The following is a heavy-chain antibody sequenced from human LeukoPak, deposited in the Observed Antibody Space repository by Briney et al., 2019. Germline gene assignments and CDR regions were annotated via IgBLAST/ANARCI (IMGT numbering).Heavy chain of an antibody. CDR1: GGSINSYY. CDR3: ARDRSSYYYYYMDV. J-gene: IGHJ6*03. CDR2: IYYSGST. D-gene: IGHD3-16*02. V-gene: IGHV4-59*01. Sequence: PSETLSLTCTVSGGSINSYYWSWIRQPPEKGLEWIGYIYYSGSTNYNPSLKSRVTISVDTSKNQFSLKLSSVTAADTAVYYCARDRSSYYYYYMDVWGNGTTVTVSS.